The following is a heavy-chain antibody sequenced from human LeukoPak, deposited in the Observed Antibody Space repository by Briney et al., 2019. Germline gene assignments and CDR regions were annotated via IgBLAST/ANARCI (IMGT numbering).Heavy chain of an antibody. CDR3: TTTSWSGCYFDY. V-gene: IGHV3-15*01. CDR2: IKSKTDGGTT. CDR1: GFTVSSNY. D-gene: IGHD3-3*01. J-gene: IGHJ4*02. Sequence: GGSLRLSCAASGFTVSSNYMSWARQAPGKGLEWVGRIKSKTDGGTTDYAAPVKGRVTISRDDSKNTLYLQMNSLKTEDTAFYYCTTTSWSGCYFDYWGQGTLVTVSS.